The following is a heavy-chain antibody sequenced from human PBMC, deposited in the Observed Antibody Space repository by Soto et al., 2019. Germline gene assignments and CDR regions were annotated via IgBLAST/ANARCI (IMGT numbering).Heavy chain of an antibody. CDR1: GLTFSSSA. CDR3: AKTTYYYDSSGYSPGPFDF. CDR2: IYSGGSS. J-gene: IGHJ4*02. D-gene: IGHD3-22*01. V-gene: IGHV3-66*02. Sequence: GGSLRLSCSASGLTFSSSAMTWVRQAPGKGLEWVSVIYSGGSSYYAVSVQGRFTISRDNSKNTVYLQMNSLRAEDTAVYYCAKTTYYYDSSGYSPGPFDFWGQGTLVTVSS.